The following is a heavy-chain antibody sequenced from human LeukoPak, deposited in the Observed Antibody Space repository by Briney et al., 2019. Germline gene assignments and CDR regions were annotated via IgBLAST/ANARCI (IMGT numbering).Heavy chain of an antibody. J-gene: IGHJ6*02. CDR3: AKDRDGTTIPPYYYYYYGMDV. Sequence: PGGSLRLSCPASGFTFSSYAMSWVRQAPGKGLEWVSAISGSGGSTYYADSVKGRFTISRDNSKNTLYLQMNSLRAEDTAVYYCAKDRDGTTIPPYYYYYYGMDVWGQGTTVTVSS. CDR2: ISGSGGST. V-gene: IGHV3-23*01. D-gene: IGHD3-3*01. CDR1: GFTFSSYA.